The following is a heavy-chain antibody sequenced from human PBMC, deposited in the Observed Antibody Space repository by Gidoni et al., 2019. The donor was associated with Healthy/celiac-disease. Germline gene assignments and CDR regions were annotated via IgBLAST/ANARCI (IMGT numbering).Heavy chain of an antibody. Sequence: EVQLVESGGGLVQPGGSLRLPCAASGFTFSSYSMNWVRQAPGKGLEWVSYISSSSSTIYYADSVKGRFTISRDNAKNSLYLQMNSLRAEDTAVYYCAREGLVWGSYQLFDYWGQGTLVTVSS. CDR3: AREGLVWGSYQLFDY. D-gene: IGHD3-16*02. CDR1: GFTFSSYS. CDR2: ISSSSSTI. J-gene: IGHJ4*02. V-gene: IGHV3-48*01.